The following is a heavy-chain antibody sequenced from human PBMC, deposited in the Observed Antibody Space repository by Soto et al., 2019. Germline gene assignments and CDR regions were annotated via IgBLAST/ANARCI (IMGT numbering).Heavy chain of an antibody. Sequence: GGSLRLSCAASGFTFSSYWMHWVRQAPGKGLVWVSRINSDGSSTTYADSVKGRFTISRSNAKNTLYLQMNSLRAEDTAVYYCASDKPRGYSGYDGSGWFDPWGQGTLVTVSS. D-gene: IGHD5-12*01. J-gene: IGHJ5*02. V-gene: IGHV3-74*01. CDR2: INSDGSST. CDR1: GFTFSSYW. CDR3: ASDKPRGYSGYDGSGWFDP.